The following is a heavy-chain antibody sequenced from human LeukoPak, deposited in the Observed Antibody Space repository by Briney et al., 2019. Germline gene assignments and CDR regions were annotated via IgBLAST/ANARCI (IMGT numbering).Heavy chain of an antibody. CDR3: ASLKYSTINWFDP. Sequence: SETLSHTCTVSGGSISSSSYYWGWIRQPPGKGLEWIGSIYYSGSTYYNPSLKSRVTISVDTSKNQFSLKLSSVTAADTAVYYCASLKYSTINWFDPWGQGTLVTVSS. CDR1: GGSISSSSYY. CDR2: IYYSGST. V-gene: IGHV4-39*01. D-gene: IGHD2-2*01. J-gene: IGHJ5*02.